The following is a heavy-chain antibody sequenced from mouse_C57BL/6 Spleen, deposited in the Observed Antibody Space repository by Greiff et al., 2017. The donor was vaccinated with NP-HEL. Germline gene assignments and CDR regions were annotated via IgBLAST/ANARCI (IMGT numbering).Heavy chain of an antibody. Sequence: QVQLQQSGAELVKPGASVKMSCKASGYAFSSYWMNWVKQRPGKGLEWIGQIYPGDGDTNYNGKLKGKATLTGDKSSSTAYRQLSRRTSEDSAVYYCASSCTMAGAVDYWGQGTTLTVSS. CDR1: GYAFSSYW. CDR3: ASSCTMAGAVDY. J-gene: IGHJ2*01. V-gene: IGHV1-80*01. CDR2: IYPGDGDT. D-gene: IGHD3-3*01.